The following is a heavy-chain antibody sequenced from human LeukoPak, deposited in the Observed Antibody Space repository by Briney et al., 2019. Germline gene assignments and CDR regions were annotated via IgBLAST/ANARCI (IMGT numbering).Heavy chain of an antibody. Sequence: SETLSLTCTVSGGSIDPYYWSWIRQPPGKGLEWIGYVYSSGSTNHNPSLESRVTISVDTSKNQFSLKLSSVTAADTAVYFCARVGGWEPKLHGVTFDYLGQGTLVTVSS. V-gene: IGHV4-59*01. CDR3: ARVGGWEPKLHGVTFDY. CDR1: GGSIDPYY. J-gene: IGHJ4*02. CDR2: VYSSGST. D-gene: IGHD1-26*01.